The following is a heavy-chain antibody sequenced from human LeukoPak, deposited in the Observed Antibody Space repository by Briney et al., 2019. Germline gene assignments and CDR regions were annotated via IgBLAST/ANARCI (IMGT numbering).Heavy chain of an antibody. Sequence: PGGSLRLSCAASGFTFSSYSMNWVRQAPGKGLEWVSSISSSSSYIYYADSVKGRFTISRDNAKNSLYLQMKSLKAEDTAFYYCARPLLYYYGSETYFWFDLWGQGTLVTVSS. CDR2: ISSSSSYI. V-gene: IGHV3-21*01. D-gene: IGHD3-10*01. CDR3: ARPLLYYYGSETYFWFDL. CDR1: GFTFSSYS. J-gene: IGHJ5*02.